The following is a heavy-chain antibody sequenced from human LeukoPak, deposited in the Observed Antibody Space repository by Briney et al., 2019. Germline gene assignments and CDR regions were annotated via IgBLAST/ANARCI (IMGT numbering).Heavy chain of an antibody. D-gene: IGHD3-22*01. V-gene: IGHV3-7*01. CDR3: AKSTAYSISMIVVIKPMDA. J-gene: IGHJ6*02. Sequence: GGSLRLSCAASGFTFSSYWMSWVRQAPGKGLEWVANIKQDGSEKYYVDSVKGRFTISRDNAKNSLYLQMNSLRAEDTAVYYCAKSTAYSISMIVVIKPMDAWGQGTTVTVSS. CDR1: GFTFSSYW. CDR2: IKQDGSEK.